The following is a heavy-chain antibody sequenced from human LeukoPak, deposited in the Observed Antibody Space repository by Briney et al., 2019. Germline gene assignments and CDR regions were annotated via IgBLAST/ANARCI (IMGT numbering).Heavy chain of an antibody. V-gene: IGHV1-8*01. Sequence: ASVKVSCKASGYTFTSYDINWVRQATGQGLEWMGWMNPNSGNTGYAQKFQGRVTMTRNTSISTAYMELSSLRAEDTAIYYCARALYNTGWYPDYFDSWGQGTLVTVSS. CDR1: GYTFTSYD. CDR2: MNPNSGNT. CDR3: ARALYNTGWYPDYFDS. D-gene: IGHD6-19*01. J-gene: IGHJ4*02.